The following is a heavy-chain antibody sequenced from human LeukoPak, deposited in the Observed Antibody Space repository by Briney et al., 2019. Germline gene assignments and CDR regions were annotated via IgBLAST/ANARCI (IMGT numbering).Heavy chain of an antibody. V-gene: IGHV3-7*05. Sequence: GGSLRLSCAASGFTFSSSCMSWVRQAPGKGLEEVANIKEDGSEKYYVDSVKGRFTISRDNAKNSLYLQMNSLRAEDTAVYSCARVKYDTSGYYGDYFDYWGQGTLVTVSS. D-gene: IGHD3-22*01. CDR3: ARVKYDTSGYYGDYFDY. J-gene: IGHJ4*02. CDR1: GFTFSSSC. CDR2: IKEDGSEK.